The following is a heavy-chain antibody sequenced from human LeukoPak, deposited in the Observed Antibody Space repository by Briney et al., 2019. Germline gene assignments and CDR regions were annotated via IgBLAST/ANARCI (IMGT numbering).Heavy chain of an antibody. D-gene: IGHD3-22*01. CDR3: ARTLTRYYDSSGYSSFGY. Sequence: ASVKVSCKASGYTFTGYYMHWVRQAPGQGLEWMGWINPNSGGTNYAQKFQGRVTMTRDTSISTAYMELSRLRSDDTAVYYCARTLTRYYDSSGYSSFGYWGQGTLVTVSS. J-gene: IGHJ4*02. CDR2: INPNSGGT. V-gene: IGHV1-2*02. CDR1: GYTFTGYY.